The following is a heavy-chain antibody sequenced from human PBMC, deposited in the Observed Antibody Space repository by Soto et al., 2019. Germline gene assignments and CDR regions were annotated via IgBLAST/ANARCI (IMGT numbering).Heavy chain of an antibody. D-gene: IGHD2-2*01. Sequence: PGGSLRLSCAASGFTFSSYSMNWVRQAPGKGLEWVSYISSSSSTIYYADSVKGRFTISRDNAKNSLYLQMNSLRDEDTAVYYCARETSPARDIVVVPAADYYYYGMDVWGQGTTVTVSS. CDR3: ARETSPARDIVVVPAADYYYYGMDV. CDR1: GFTFSSYS. CDR2: ISSSSSTI. V-gene: IGHV3-48*02. J-gene: IGHJ6*02.